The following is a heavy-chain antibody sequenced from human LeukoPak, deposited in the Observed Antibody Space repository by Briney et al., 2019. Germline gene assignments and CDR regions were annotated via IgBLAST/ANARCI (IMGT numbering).Heavy chain of an antibody. CDR2: IYYSGNT. D-gene: IGHD1-20*01. V-gene: IGHV4-39*01. CDR3: ARQTNNWNDPNFDY. CDR1: GGSISSSSYY. J-gene: IGHJ4*02. Sequence: SETLSLTCAVSGGSISSSSYYWGWIRQPPGKGLEWIGSIYYSGNTYYNPSLKSRVTISVDTSKNQFSLKLSSVTAADTAVYYCARQTNNWNDPNFDYWGQGTLVTVSS.